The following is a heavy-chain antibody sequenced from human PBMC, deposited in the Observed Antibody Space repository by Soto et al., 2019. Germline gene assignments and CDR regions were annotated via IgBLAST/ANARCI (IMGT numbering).Heavy chain of an antibody. D-gene: IGHD3-22*01. CDR1: GGTFSSYT. CDR2: ITPMIGTP. CDR3: ARDGTLYDSRAYYYLY. Sequence: QVQLVQSGAEVKKPGSSVKVSCKASGGTFSSYTITWVRQAPGQGLEWMGGITPMIGTPNYAQKFRGRVTITADESTSTAYMELSSLRSEDTAMYFCARDGTLYDSRAYYYLYWGQGTLVTVS. J-gene: IGHJ4*02. V-gene: IGHV1-69*01.